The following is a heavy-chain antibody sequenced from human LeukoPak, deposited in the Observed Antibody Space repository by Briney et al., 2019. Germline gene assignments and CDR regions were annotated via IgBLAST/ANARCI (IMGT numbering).Heavy chain of an antibody. Sequence: PSETLSPTCTVSGGSISSYYWSWIRQPPGKGLEWIGYIYYSGSTNYNPSLKSRVTISVDTSKNQFSLKLSSVTAADTAVYYCARTTVTPCYFDYWGQGTLVTVSS. D-gene: IGHD4-17*01. CDR1: GGSISSYY. CDR2: IYYSGST. CDR3: ARTTVTPCYFDY. V-gene: IGHV4-59*08. J-gene: IGHJ4*02.